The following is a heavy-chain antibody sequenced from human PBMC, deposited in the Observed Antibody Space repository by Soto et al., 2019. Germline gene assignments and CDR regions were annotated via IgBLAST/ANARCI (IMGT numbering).Heavy chain of an antibody. D-gene: IGHD3-16*01. J-gene: IGHJ3*02. Sequence: LRLSCAASGFTFSSYEMNWVRQAPGKGLEWVSYISSSGSTIYYADSVKGRFTISRDNAKNSLYLQMNSLRAEDTAVYYCARAWGFHSAFDIWGQGTMVTVSS. CDR1: GFTFSSYE. CDR3: ARAWGFHSAFDI. V-gene: IGHV3-48*03. CDR2: ISSSGSTI.